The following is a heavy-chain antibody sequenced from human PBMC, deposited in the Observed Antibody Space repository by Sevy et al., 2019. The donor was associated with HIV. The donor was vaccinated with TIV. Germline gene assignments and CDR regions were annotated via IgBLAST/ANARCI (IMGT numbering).Heavy chain of an antibody. V-gene: IGHV1-69*13. CDR2: IIPNFDTT. J-gene: IGHJ5*02. CDR1: GGTFGTLG. D-gene: IGHD1-20*01. Sequence: ASVKVSCKASGGTFGTLGISWVRQAPGQGLEYMGAIIPNFDTTKYAEKFQGRVTIIADDSTSTVYMELSSLRSQDTATYYCATLFYNWQSGLHGKWLDPWGQGTLVTVSS. CDR3: ATLFYNWQSGLHGKWLDP.